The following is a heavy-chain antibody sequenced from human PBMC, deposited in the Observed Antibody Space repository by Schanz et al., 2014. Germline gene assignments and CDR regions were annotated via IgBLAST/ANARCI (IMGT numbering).Heavy chain of an antibody. CDR1: GFTFSSYA. Sequence: QVQLVESGGGVVQPGRSLRLSCAASGFTFSSYAMRWVRQAPGKGLEWVALSSYDVSIKDYSDSVKGRFTISRDNSKDTLYLQMNSLRVEDTAVYYCVKDLQRELLRDDHYYGMDVWGQGTTVTVSS. D-gene: IGHD1-26*01. J-gene: IGHJ6*02. CDR3: VKDLQRELLRDDHYYGMDV. CDR2: SSYDVSIK. V-gene: IGHV3-30*04.